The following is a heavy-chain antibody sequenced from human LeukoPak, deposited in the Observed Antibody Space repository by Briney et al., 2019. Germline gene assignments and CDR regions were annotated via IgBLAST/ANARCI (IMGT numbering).Heavy chain of an antibody. CDR2: ISWNSGSI. CDR3: ARDPSYYDSSGYSNLFDY. Sequence: GRSLRLSCAASGFTFDDYAMHWVRQAPGKGLEWVSGISWNSGSIGYADSVKGRFTISRDNAKNSLYLQMNSLRAEDTAVYYCARDPSYYDSSGYSNLFDYWGQGTLVTVSS. V-gene: IGHV3-9*01. D-gene: IGHD3-22*01. CDR1: GFTFDDYA. J-gene: IGHJ4*02.